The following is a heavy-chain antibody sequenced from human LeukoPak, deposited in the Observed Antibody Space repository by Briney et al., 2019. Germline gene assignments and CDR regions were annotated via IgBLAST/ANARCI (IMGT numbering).Heavy chain of an antibody. Sequence: EASVKVSCKVSEYTLTELSMHWARQAPGKGLEWLGGFDPEDGEIIYAQKFQGRVTMSDDTSTDTAYMELGSLRSDDTAVYYCAADRGDYSGSYWTAFDIWGQGTMVTVSS. J-gene: IGHJ3*02. D-gene: IGHD1-26*01. CDR2: FDPEDGEI. CDR1: EYTLTELS. CDR3: AADRGDYSGSYWTAFDI. V-gene: IGHV1-24*01.